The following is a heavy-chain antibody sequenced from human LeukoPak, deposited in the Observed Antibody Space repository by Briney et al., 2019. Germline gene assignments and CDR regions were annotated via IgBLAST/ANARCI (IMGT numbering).Heavy chain of an antibody. D-gene: IGHD6-19*01. V-gene: IGHV4-39*07. J-gene: IGHJ4*02. CDR3: ARAEYSSGWYDY. Sequence: SETLSLTCTVSGGSISSYYWGWIRQPPGKGLEWIGSIYHSGSTYYNPSLKSRVTISVDRSKNQFSLKLSSVTAADTAVYYCARAEYSSGWYDYWGQGTLVTVSS. CDR1: GGSISSYY. CDR2: IYHSGST.